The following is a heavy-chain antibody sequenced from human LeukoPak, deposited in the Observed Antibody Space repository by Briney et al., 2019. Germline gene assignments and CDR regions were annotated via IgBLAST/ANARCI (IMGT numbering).Heavy chain of an antibody. D-gene: IGHD3-22*01. J-gene: IGHJ3*02. Sequence: GGSLRPSCAASGFTFSSYAMSWVRQAPGKGLKWVSAISGSGGSTYYADSVKGRFTIFRDNSKNTLYLQMNSLRAEDTAVYYCAKVGYYDSSGYFDAFDIWGQGTMVTVSS. CDR1: GFTFSSYA. V-gene: IGHV3-23*01. CDR3: AKVGYYDSSGYFDAFDI. CDR2: ISGSGGST.